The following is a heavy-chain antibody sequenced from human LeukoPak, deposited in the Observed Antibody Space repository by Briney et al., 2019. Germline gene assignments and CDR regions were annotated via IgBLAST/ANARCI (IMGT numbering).Heavy chain of an antibody. CDR2: ISGSGGST. CDR1: GFTFSSYA. CDR3: AKDLHSSSTFDY. J-gene: IGHJ4*02. V-gene: IGHV3-23*01. D-gene: IGHD6-6*01. Sequence: GGSLRLSCAASGFTFSSYAMSWVRHAPGKGLEWVSAISGSGGSTYYADSVKGRFTISRDNSKNTLYLQMNSLRAEDTAVYYCAKDLHSSSTFDYWGQGTLVTVSS.